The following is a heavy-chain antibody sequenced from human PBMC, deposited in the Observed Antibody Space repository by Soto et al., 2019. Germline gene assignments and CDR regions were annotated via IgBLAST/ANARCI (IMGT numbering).Heavy chain of an antibody. Sequence: GGSLRLSCAASGFTFSSYGMHWVRQAPGKGLEWVAVISYDGSNKYYADSVKGRFTISRDNSKNTLYLQMNSLRAEDTAVYYCAKGRYSSSWYLGNYWGQGTLVTVSS. J-gene: IGHJ4*02. D-gene: IGHD6-13*01. CDR3: AKGRYSSSWYLGNY. CDR1: GFTFSSYG. CDR2: ISYDGSNK. V-gene: IGHV3-30*18.